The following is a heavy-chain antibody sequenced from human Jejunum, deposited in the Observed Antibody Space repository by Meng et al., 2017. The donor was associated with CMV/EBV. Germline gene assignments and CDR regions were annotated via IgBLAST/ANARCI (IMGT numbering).Heavy chain of an antibody. CDR2: IFHSGST. V-gene: IGHV4-38-2*01. CDR3: ARGFGSGRNNWFDP. D-gene: IGHD3-10*01. CDR1: GYSISSGYY. Sequence: GYSISSGYYWGWIRQTPGRGLEWIGSIFHSGSTDYNPSLKSRVTISVDTSKSQFSLNLSSVTAADTAVYYCARGFGSGRNNWFDPWGQGTTVTVSS. J-gene: IGHJ5*01.